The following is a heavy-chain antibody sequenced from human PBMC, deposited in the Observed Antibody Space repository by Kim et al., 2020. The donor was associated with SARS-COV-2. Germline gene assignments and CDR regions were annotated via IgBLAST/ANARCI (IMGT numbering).Heavy chain of an antibody. V-gene: IGHV4-39*01. J-gene: IGHJ6*03. CDR1: GGSLSSSSYY. CDR2: AYYIGNT. D-gene: IGHD6-19*01. Sequence: SETLSLTCTVSGGSLSSSSYYWGWIRQPPGKGLEWIGTAYYIGNTYYNPSLKSRVTISIDTSKNQFSLKLGSFTAADTAVYYCARHQRYSSGWYFAFYYYYMDVWGKGTTVTVSS. CDR3: ARHQRYSSGWYFAFYYYYMDV.